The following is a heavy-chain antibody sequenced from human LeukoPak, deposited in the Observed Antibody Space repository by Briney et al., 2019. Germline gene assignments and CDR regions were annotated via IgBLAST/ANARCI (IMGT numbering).Heavy chain of an antibody. CDR2: INRDRSST. D-gene: IGHD1-26*01. J-gene: IGHJ4*02. CDR3: AKEIGGAREFDY. CDR1: GFTFSSHW. V-gene: IGHV3-74*01. Sequence: GGSLRLSCAASGFTFSSHWMHWVRQAPGKGLVWVSRINRDRSSTSYADSVKGRLTISRDNAKNTLYLQMNSLRAEDTAVYYCAKEIGGAREFDYWGQGTLVTVSS.